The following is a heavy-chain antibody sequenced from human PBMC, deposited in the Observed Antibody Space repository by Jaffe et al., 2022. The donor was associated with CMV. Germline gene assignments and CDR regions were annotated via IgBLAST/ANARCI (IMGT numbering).Heavy chain of an antibody. V-gene: IGHV4-39*01. CDR3: ARSIGGECSNSICYRGGYAIDV. CDR1: GGSISSNYYA. CDR2: VYASGTA. Sequence: QLLLQESGPGLVKPSETLSLTCTVSGGSISSNYYAWGWIRQPPGTGLEWIGSVYASGTAYYNSSLKSRAIILVDTSRDQFTLKLSSVTAVDGAVYYCARSIGGECSNSICYRGGYAIDVWGPGTMVTVSS. J-gene: IGHJ3*01. D-gene: IGHD2-8*01.